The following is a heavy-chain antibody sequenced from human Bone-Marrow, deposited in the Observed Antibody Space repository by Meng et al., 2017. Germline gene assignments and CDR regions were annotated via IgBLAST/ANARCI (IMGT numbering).Heavy chain of an antibody. J-gene: IGHJ4*02. V-gene: IGHV4-4*07. CDR3: ASSPTPGSSSSSHFDY. D-gene: IGHD6-13*01. CDR2: IYTSGST. CDR1: GGSISSYY. Sequence: SETLSLTCTVSGGSISSYYWSWIRQPAGKGLEWIGRIYTSGSTNYNPSLKSRVTMSVATSKIQFSLKLSSVTAADTAVYYCASSPTPGSSSSSHFDYWGQGTLVTVSS.